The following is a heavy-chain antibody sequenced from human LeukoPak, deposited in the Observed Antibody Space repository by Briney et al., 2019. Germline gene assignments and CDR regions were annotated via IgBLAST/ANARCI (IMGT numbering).Heavy chain of an antibody. J-gene: IGHJ5*02. CDR1: GGSISSSSFY. V-gene: IGHV4-39*01. Sequence: SGTLSLTCTVSGGSISSSSFYWDWIRQPPGKGLEWIGNIYYSGSTYYNPSLKSRVTISVDTSRTQFSLKLSSVTAADTAVYYCARYSSSVGWFDPWGQGTLVTVSS. D-gene: IGHD6-6*01. CDR2: IYYSGST. CDR3: ARYSSSVGWFDP.